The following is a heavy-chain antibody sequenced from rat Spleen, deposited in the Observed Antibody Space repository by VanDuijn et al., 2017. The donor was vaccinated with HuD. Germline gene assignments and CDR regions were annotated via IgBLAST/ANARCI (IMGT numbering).Heavy chain of an antibody. Sequence: EVQLVESGGGLEQPGGSLKISCAASGFIFSDYHLAWVRQAPTKGLEWVASLTNSGDTTYYRDSVKGRFTISRDNAKSTLYLQMNSLRSEDTATYYCTRQNNYAAYWGQGTLVTVSS. V-gene: IGHV5S23*01. J-gene: IGHJ3*01. CDR3: TRQNNYAAY. D-gene: IGHD1-10*01. CDR1: GFIFSDYH. CDR2: LTNSGDTT.